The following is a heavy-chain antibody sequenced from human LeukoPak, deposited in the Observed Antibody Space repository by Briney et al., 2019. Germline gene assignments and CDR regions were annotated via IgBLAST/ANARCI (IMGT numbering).Heavy chain of an antibody. J-gene: IGHJ4*02. CDR2: ISGSGGST. Sequence: GGSLRLSCAASGFTFSSNGMSWVRQAPGKGLEWVSAISGSGGSTYYGDSVKGRFTISRDNAKNSLYLQMNSLRAEDTAVYYCAKETNYYGSGSFPVDYWGQGTLVTVSS. CDR1: GFTFSSNG. V-gene: IGHV3-23*01. CDR3: AKETNYYGSGSFPVDY. D-gene: IGHD3-10*01.